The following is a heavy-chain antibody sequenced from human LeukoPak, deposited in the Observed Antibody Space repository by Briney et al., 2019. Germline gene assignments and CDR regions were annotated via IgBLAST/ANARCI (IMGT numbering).Heavy chain of an antibody. CDR3: ARDWYSGSPPSNWFDP. J-gene: IGHJ5*02. D-gene: IGHD1-26*01. Sequence: SQTLSLTCAISGDSVSSTSTAWNWIRQSPARGLEWLGRTYYRSKWYNDYEGSVKSRITINPDTSKNQFSLQLNSVTPEDTAVYYCARDWYSGSPPSNWFDPWGQGTLVTVSS. V-gene: IGHV6-1*01. CDR1: GDSVSSTSTA. CDR2: TYYRSKWYN.